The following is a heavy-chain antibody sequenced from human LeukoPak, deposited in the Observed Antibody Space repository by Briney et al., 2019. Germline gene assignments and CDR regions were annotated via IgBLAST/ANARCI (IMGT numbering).Heavy chain of an antibody. CDR3: AKVRGSSWYYSD. V-gene: IGHV3-23*01. D-gene: IGHD6-13*01. CDR1: GFTFSSYA. J-gene: IGHJ4*02. Sequence: GGSLRLSCAASGFTFSSYAMSWVRQAPGKGLEWVSAISGSGSSTYYADSVKGRFTISRDNSKNTLYLQMNSLRAEDTAVYYCAKVRGSSWYYSDWGQGTLVTVSS. CDR2: ISGSGSST.